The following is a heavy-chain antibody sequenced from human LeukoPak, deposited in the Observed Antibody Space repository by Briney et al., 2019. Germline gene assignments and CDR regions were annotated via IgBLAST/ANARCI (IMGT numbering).Heavy chain of an antibody. CDR2: IRTDGTIT. CDR1: GFTFSSYW. D-gene: IGHD2-15*01. CDR3: ARDGGGGKRAKDY. V-gene: IGHV3-74*03. Sequence: GGSLRLSCAASGFTFSSYWMHWVRQAPGKGLVWVSRIRTDGTITTYADSVKGRFSISRDNAKNTLYLQVNSLRVEDTAVYYCARDGGGGKRAKDYWGQGTLVTVSS. J-gene: IGHJ4*02.